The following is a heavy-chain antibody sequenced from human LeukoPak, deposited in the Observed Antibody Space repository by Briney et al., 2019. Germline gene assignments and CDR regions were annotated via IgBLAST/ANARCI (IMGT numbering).Heavy chain of an antibody. D-gene: IGHD3-3*01. CDR3: ARTWSPRDAFDI. CDR2: IKRDGTDK. J-gene: IGHJ3*02. CDR1: GFTFNNYW. V-gene: IGHV3-7*01. Sequence: PGGSLRLSCAAAGFTFNNYWMTWVRQAPGKGLEWLANIKRDGTDKYYVGSVEGRFTISRDNAKNSLYLQMNSLRAEDTAVYYCARTWSPRDAFDIWGQGTMVTVSS.